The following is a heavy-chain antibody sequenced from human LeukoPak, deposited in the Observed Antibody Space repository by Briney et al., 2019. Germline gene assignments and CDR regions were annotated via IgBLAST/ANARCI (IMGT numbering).Heavy chain of an antibody. Sequence: GGSLRLSCAASGFTFSTYSMNWVRQAPGKGLEWVSSIDSSSYIYYADSLKGRFTISRDNAKNSLYLQMNSLRAEDTAVYYCAKDVSPNYYESSGTDYWGQGTLVTVSS. V-gene: IGHV3-21*06. J-gene: IGHJ4*02. D-gene: IGHD3-22*01. CDR3: AKDVSPNYYESSGTDY. CDR1: GFTFSTYS. CDR2: IDSSSYI.